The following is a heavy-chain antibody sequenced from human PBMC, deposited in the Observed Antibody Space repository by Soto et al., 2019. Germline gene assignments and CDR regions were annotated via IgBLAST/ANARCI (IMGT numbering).Heavy chain of an antibody. Sequence: EVQLLESGGGLVKRGGSLRLSCAASGFPFSSYVMSWVRQAPGKGLEWVSGISGGGSNTFYADYVKGRFTISRDNSKNTILLKMNSRGAEDTAVYYCAKDSNQYSSSLRGRYFDYLGKGIGFTVSS. D-gene: IGHD4-4*01. CDR3: AKDSNQYSSSLRGRYFDY. CDR1: GFPFSSYV. J-gene: IGHJ4*02. V-gene: IGHV3-23*01. CDR2: ISGGGSNT.